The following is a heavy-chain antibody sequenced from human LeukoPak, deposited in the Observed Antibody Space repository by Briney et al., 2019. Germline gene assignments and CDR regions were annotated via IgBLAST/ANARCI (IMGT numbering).Heavy chain of an antibody. Sequence: SETLSLTCAVYGGSLSDYYWSWIRQPPGKGLEWIGYIYYSGSTNYNPSLKSRVTISVDTSKNQFSLKLSSVTAADTAVYYCARDFRNWFDPWGQGTLVTVSS. CDR2: IYYSGST. J-gene: IGHJ5*02. CDR1: GGSLSDYY. CDR3: ARDFRNWFDP. V-gene: IGHV4-59*01. D-gene: IGHD3-10*01.